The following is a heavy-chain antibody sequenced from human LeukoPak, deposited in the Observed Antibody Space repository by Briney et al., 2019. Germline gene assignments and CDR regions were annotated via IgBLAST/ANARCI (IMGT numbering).Heavy chain of an antibody. D-gene: IGHD3-10*02. CDR2: IYYSGST. V-gene: IGHV4-59*08. J-gene: IGHJ6*04. CDR1: GGSISSYY. Sequence: PSETLSLTCTVSGGSISSYYWSWIRQPPGKGLEWIGYIYYSGSTNYNPSLKSRVTISVDTSKNQFSLKLSSVTAADTAVYYCGRNVRCGRGLAEVESHPNYYYGRDVWAKGT. CDR3: GRNVRCGRGLAEVESHPNYYYGRDV.